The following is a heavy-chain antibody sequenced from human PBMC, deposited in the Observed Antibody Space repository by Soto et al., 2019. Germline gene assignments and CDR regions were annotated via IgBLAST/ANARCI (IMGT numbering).Heavy chain of an antibody. CDR1: GYSFTSYW. V-gene: IGHV5-51*01. CDR2: IYPGGSDT. J-gene: IGHJ6*02. D-gene: IGHD5-12*01. Sequence: PGESLMISCKGSGYSFTSYWIGWVRQMPGKGLEWMGIIYPGGSDTRYSPSFQGQVTISADKSISTAYLQWSSLKASDTAMYYCARDRGYSGYGMDVWGQGTTVTVSS. CDR3: ARDRGYSGYGMDV.